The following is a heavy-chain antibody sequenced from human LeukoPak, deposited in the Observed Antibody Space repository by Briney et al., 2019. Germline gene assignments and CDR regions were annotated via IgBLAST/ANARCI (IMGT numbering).Heavy chain of an antibody. V-gene: IGHV4-38-2*02. CDR3: ARDCHTGDATYDY. Sequence: SETLSLTCTVSGDSVSSSYYWSWIRQPPGKGLEWIGYIYDSGSTYYNPSLKSRVTISVDRSKNQFSLKLTSVTAADTAVYYCARDCHTGDATYDYWGQGTLVTVSS. J-gene: IGHJ4*02. CDR1: GDSVSSSYY. CDR2: IYDSGST. D-gene: IGHD7-27*01.